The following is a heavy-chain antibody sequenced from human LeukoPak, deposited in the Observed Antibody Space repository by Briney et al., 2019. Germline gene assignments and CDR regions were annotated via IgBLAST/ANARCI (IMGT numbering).Heavy chain of an antibody. D-gene: IGHD1-26*01. J-gene: IGHJ4*02. V-gene: IGHV3-48*03. CDR2: ISSSGNTI. CDR1: GLTFSSYE. CDR3: VVVGGALDY. Sequence: PGGSLRLSCAASGLTFSSYEMNWVRQAPGKGLEWVSYISSSGNTIYYADSVKGRFTISRDNAKNSLYLQMKSLRGEDTAVCYCVVVGGALDYWGQGTLVTVSS.